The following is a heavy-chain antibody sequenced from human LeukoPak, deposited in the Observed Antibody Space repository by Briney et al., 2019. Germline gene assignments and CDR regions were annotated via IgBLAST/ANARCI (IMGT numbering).Heavy chain of an antibody. V-gene: IGHV3-23*01. Sequence: GGSLRLSCAASGFTFSSYAMSWVRQAPGKGLEWVSAISGSGGSTYYADSVKGRFTISRDNSKNTLYLQMNSLRAEDTAVYYCAKAHKALLWFGELFSYWGQGTLVTVSS. CDR1: GFTFSSYA. D-gene: IGHD3-10*01. CDR3: AKAHKALLWFGELFSY. CDR2: ISGSGGST. J-gene: IGHJ4*02.